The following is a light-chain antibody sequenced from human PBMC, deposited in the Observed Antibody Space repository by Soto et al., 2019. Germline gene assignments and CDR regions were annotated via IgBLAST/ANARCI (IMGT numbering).Light chain of an antibody. Sequence: QSVLTQPPSASGTPGQRVTISCSGSSSNIGGNYVYWYQQLPGTAPKLLLYRNNHRPSGVPDRFSGSKSGTSASLAIGGLRSEDEADYYCAAGVFGTGTKLTVL. V-gene: IGLV1-47*01. CDR2: RNN. CDR1: SSNIGGNY. CDR3: AAGV. J-gene: IGLJ1*01.